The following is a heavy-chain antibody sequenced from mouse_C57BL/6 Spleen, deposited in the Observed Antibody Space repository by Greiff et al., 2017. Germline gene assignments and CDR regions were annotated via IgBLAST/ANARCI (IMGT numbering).Heavy chain of an antibody. CDR3: ARYRIYYDYDDAMDY. CDR2: INPNNGGT. Sequence: VQLQQSGPELVKPGASVKMSCKASGYTFTDYNMHWVKQSHGKSLEWIGYINPNNGGTSYNQKCKGKATLTVNKSSSTAYMELRSLTSEDSSVYYCARYRIYYDYDDAMDYWGQGTSVTVSS. V-gene: IGHV1-22*01. D-gene: IGHD2-4*01. CDR1: GYTFTDYN. J-gene: IGHJ4*01.